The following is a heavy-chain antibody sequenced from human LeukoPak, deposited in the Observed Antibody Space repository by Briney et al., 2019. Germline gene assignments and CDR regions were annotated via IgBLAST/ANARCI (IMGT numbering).Heavy chain of an antibody. D-gene: IGHD5-12*01. Sequence: GASVKASCKASGYTFTSYDINWVRQATGQGLEWMGWMNPNSGNTGYAQKFQGRVTMTRNTSISTAYMELSSLRSEDTAVYYCARGSYHAIVATIVRYYGMDVWGQGTTVTVSS. CDR3: ARGSYHAIVATIVRYYGMDV. CDR2: MNPNSGNT. J-gene: IGHJ6*02. CDR1: GYTFTSYD. V-gene: IGHV1-8*01.